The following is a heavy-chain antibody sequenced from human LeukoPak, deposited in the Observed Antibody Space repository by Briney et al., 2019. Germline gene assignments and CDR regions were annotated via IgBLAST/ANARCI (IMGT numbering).Heavy chain of an antibody. J-gene: IGHJ4*02. V-gene: IGHV4-38-2*01. Sequence: SETLSLTCAVPGHSISSGYYWGWIRQPPGKGLEWIGVIYHTGSTYYNPSLKTRVTISIDTSKNQFSLRLNSVTAADTAVYYCARHAGYGDYNSFDYWGQGTLVTVSS. CDR1: GHSISSGYY. D-gene: IGHD4-17*01. CDR3: ARHAGYGDYNSFDY. CDR2: IYHTGST.